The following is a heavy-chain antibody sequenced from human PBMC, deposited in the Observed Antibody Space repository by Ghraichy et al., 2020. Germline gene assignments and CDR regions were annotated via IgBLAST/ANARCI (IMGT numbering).Heavy chain of an antibody. CDR2: IYPGDSDT. CDR1: GYSFTSYW. CDR3: ARRFTTVGGTNWFDP. J-gene: IGHJ5*02. V-gene: IGHV5-51*01. Sequence: GEYLNISCKGSGYSFTSYWIAWVRQMPGKGLEWMGIIYPGDSDTRYSPSFQGQVTISADKSISTASLQWSSLKASDTAIYYCARRFTTVGGTNWFDPWGQGTLVTVSS. D-gene: IGHD4-23*01.